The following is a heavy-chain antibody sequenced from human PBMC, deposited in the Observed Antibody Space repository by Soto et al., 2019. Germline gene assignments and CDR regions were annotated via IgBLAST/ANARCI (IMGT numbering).Heavy chain of an antibody. D-gene: IGHD3-10*01. CDR2: INSDGRST. Sequence: PGGSLRLSCAASGFTFSSYWMHWVRQAPGKGLVWVSRINSDGRSTSYAETVKGRFTISRDKAKNTLYLQMNSLRAEDTAVYYCARDLEPYGSGSYYNGAPYYGMDVWGQGTTFTVSS. CDR3: ARDLEPYGSGSYYNGAPYYGMDV. CDR1: GFTFSSYW. J-gene: IGHJ6*02. V-gene: IGHV3-74*01.